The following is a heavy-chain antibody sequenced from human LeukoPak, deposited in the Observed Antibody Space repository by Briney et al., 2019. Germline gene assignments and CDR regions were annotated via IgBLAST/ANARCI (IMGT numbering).Heavy chain of an antibody. J-gene: IGHJ4*02. Sequence: PSETLSLTCTVSGGSISSSSYYWGWIRQPPGKGLEWIGSIYYSGSTYYNPSLKSRVTISVDTSKNQFSLKLSSVTAADTAVYYCARRIWSGYHVYYFDYWGQGTLVTVSS. D-gene: IGHD3-3*01. CDR1: GGSISSSSYY. CDR2: IYYSGST. CDR3: ARRIWSGYHVYYFDY. V-gene: IGHV4-39*07.